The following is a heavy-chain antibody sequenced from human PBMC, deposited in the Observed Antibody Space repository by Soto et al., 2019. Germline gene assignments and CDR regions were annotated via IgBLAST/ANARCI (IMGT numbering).Heavy chain of an antibody. V-gene: IGHV4-39*01. CDR3: ADSSYAF. CDR2: IYYRGTT. D-gene: IGHD2-2*01. Sequence: LQLQESGPGLVKPSETLSLTCTVSGGSISSSSYYWAWIRQPPGKGLEWIGSIYYRGTTYYNPSLKSRLSTSVDTATTQVSLRLSSVTAADTAVDYCADSSYAFWGQGTLVTVSS. J-gene: IGHJ4*02. CDR1: GGSISSSSYY.